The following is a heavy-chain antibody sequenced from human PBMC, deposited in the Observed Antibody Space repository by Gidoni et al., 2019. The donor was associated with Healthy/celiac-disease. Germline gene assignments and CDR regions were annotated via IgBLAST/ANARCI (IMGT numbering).Heavy chain of an antibody. Sequence: QVQLVQSGAEVKKPGASVKVSCKASGYTFTSFGISWVRQAPGQGLEWMGWISAYNGNTNYAQKLQGRVTMTTDTSTSTAYMELRSLRSGDTAVYYCAREGFDYVWGSYRHPHFDYWAREPWSPSPQ. V-gene: IGHV1-18*01. CDR1: GYTFTSFG. CDR3: AREGFDYVWGSYRHPHFDY. D-gene: IGHD3-16*02. J-gene: IGHJ4*02. CDR2: ISAYNGNT.